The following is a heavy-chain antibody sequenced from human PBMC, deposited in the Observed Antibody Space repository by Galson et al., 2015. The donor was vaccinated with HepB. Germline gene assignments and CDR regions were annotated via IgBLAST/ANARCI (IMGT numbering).Heavy chain of an antibody. D-gene: IGHD4-11*01. Sequence: SLRLSCAASGFTFSSYAMHWVRQAPGKGLEWVAVISYDGSNKYYADSVKGRFTISRDNSKNTLYLQMNSLRAEDTAVYYCARDRVLYSNYYFDYWGQGTLVTVSS. CDR2: ISYDGSNK. J-gene: IGHJ4*02. CDR1: GFTFSSYA. V-gene: IGHV3-30-3*01. CDR3: ARDRVLYSNYYFDY.